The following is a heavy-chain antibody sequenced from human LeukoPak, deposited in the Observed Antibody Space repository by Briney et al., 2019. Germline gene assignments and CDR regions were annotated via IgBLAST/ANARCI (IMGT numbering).Heavy chain of an antibody. CDR2: ISGSGVGT. CDR1: GFTFSSYG. Sequence: GGSLRLSCAASGFTFSSYGMSWVRQAPGKGLEWVSAISGSGVGTYYADSVKGRFTISRDNSKNTLYLQMNTLRAEDTAVYYCAKGVGYCSGGSCQQFDYWGQGTLVTVSS. CDR3: AKGVGYCSGGSCQQFDY. D-gene: IGHD2-15*01. V-gene: IGHV3-23*01. J-gene: IGHJ4*02.